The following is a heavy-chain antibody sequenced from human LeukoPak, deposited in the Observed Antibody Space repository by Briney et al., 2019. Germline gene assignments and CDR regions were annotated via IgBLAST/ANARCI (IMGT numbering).Heavy chain of an antibody. CDR2: IYYSGST. D-gene: IGHD4-4*01. V-gene: IGHV4-39*01. CDR1: GGSISSSSYY. J-gene: IGHJ6*02. Sequence: SETLSLTCTVSGGSISSSSYYWGWIRQPPGKGLEWIGSIYYSGSTYYNPSLKSRVTISVDTSKNQFSLKLCSVTAADTAVYYCARLTVTAHYYYYGMDVWGQGTTVTVSS. CDR3: ARLTVTAHYYYYGMDV.